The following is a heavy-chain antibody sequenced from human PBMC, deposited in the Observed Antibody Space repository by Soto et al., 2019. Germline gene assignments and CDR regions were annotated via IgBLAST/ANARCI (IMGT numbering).Heavy chain of an antibody. CDR3: ARDSYGDYRGLFDY. J-gene: IGHJ4*02. CDR2: IIPILGIA. V-gene: IGHV1-69*08. D-gene: IGHD4-17*01. Sequence: QVQLVQSGADVKKPGSSVKVSCKASGGTFSSYTISSVRQAPGQGLEWMGRIIPILGIANYAQKFQGRVTITADKSTSTAYMELSSLRSEDTAVYYCARDSYGDYRGLFDYWGQGTLVTVSS. CDR1: GGTFSSYT.